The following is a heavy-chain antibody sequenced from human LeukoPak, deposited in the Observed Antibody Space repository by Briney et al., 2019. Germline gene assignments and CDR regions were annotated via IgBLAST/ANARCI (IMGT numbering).Heavy chain of an antibody. CDR2: INHSGST. J-gene: IGHJ6*03. CDR1: GGSFSGYY. Sequence: SETLPLTCAVYGGSFSGYYWSWIRQPPGKGLEWIGEINHSGSTNYNPSLKSRVTISVDTSKNQFSLKLSSVTAADTAVYYCAREVNYYDSSGYYRITNYYYYYYMDVWGKGTTVTVSS. CDR3: AREVNYYDSSGYYRITNYYYYYYMDV. D-gene: IGHD3-22*01. V-gene: IGHV4-34*01.